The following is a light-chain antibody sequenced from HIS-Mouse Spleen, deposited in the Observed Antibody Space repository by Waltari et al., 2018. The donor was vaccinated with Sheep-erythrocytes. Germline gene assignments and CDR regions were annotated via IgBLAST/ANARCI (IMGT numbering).Light chain of an antibody. V-gene: IGLV2-23*01. CDR3: CSYAGSSTWV. CDR2: EGT. J-gene: IGLJ3*02. Sequence: QSALTQPASVSGSPGQSITLPCPGTSSDVGSYNLVSWYQQHPGKAPKLMIYEGTKRPSGVSNRFSGSQSGNTASLTISGLQAEDEADYYCCSYAGSSTWVFGGGTKLTVL. CDR1: SSDVGSYNL.